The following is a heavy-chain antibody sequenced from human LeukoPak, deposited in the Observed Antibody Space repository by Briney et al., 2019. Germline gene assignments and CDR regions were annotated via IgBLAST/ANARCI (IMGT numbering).Heavy chain of an antibody. CDR3: ARQAYCSGTSCYPFDF. CDR2: IHFSGST. V-gene: IGHV4-59*01. J-gene: IGHJ4*02. CDR1: GGSFSGYY. D-gene: IGHD2-2*01. Sequence: SETLSLTCAVYGGSFSGYYWSWIRQPPGKGLEWIGYIHFSGSTSYNPSLKGRVTISVDTSKNQYSLKLTPVTAADTALYYCARQAYCSGTSCYPFDFWGQGTLVTVSS.